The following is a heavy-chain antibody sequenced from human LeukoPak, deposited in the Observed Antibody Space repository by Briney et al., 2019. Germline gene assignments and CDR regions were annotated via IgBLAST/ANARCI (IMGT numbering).Heavy chain of an antibody. J-gene: IGHJ6*02. CDR3: VLGSPMVRGGIITSFHPHYYGMDV. Sequence: ASVNVSCKPSRYTFTSYGLSWLRQAPGQGREGMGWISAYNGNTHYAQKLQGRVTMTTDTSTSTAYLELRSLRSDDTAVYYCVLGSPMVRGGIITSFHPHYYGMDVWGQGTTVTVSS. V-gene: IGHV1-18*01. D-gene: IGHD3-10*01. CDR1: RYTFTSYG. CDR2: ISAYNGNT.